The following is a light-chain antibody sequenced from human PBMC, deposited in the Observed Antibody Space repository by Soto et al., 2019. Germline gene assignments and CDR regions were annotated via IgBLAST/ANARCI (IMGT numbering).Light chain of an antibody. V-gene: IGLV2-23*01. CDR3: CSYACSSTLGV. CDR2: EGS. CDR1: SSDVGSYNL. Sequence: QSALTQPASVSGSPGQSITISCTGTSSDVGSYNLVSWYQQHPGKAPKLMIYEGSKRPSGVSNRFSGSKSGNTASLTISGLQAEDEADYYCCSYACSSTLGVFGTGTKVTVL. J-gene: IGLJ1*01.